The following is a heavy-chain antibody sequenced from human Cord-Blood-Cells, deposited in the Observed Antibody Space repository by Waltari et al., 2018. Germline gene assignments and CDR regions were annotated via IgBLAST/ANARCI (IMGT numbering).Heavy chain of an antibody. CDR3: ARGRGSGSYYYFDY. Sequence: QVQLQQWGAGLLKPSETLSLTCAVYGGSFSGYYWSWIRQPPGKGLEWIGEINHSGSTNYNPSLKSRVTISVDTSKNQFSLKLSSVTAADTAVYYCARGRGSGSYYYFDYWGQGTLVTISS. CDR2: INHSGST. D-gene: IGHD1-26*01. J-gene: IGHJ4*02. V-gene: IGHV4-34*01. CDR1: GGSFSGYY.